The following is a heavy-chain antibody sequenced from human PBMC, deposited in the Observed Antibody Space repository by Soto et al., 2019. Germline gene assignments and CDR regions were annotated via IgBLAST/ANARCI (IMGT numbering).Heavy chain of an antibody. CDR3: ARESEDLTPNFDY. Sequence: GGSLRLSCAASGFTFTRYSMNWVRQAPGKGLEWVSSISSTTNYIYYGDSMKGRFTISRDNAKNSLYLEMNSLRAEDTAVYYCARESEDLTPNFDYWGQGTLVTVSS. J-gene: IGHJ4*02. V-gene: IGHV3-21*06. CDR1: GFTFTRYS. CDR2: ISSTTNYI.